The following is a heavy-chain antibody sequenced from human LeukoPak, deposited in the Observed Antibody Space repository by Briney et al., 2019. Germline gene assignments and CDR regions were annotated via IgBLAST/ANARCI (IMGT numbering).Heavy chain of an antibody. Sequence: PGGSLRLSCAASGFTFSSYSMNWVRQAPGKGLDWVSSISSSGNYIHYADSVKGRFTISRDNAKNSMYLQVNSLRAEDTAVYYCARDRLEGYGDHAALGYWGQGTLVTVSS. CDR3: ARDRLEGYGDHAALGY. CDR2: ISSSGNYI. D-gene: IGHD4-17*01. J-gene: IGHJ4*02. CDR1: GFTFSSYS. V-gene: IGHV3-21*01.